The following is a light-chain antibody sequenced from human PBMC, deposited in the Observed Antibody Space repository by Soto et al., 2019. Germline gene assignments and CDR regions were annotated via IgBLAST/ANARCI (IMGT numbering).Light chain of an antibody. V-gene: IGKV3-15*01. J-gene: IGKJ3*01. CDR2: GAS. CDR3: QQYNNWPFT. Sequence: EIGLTQSPATRSLSPGERATLSCRASQSVSSYLAWYQQKPGQAPRLLIYGASTRATGIPASFIGDGSGTEFTLTASSLQPEDFAVYYCQQYNNWPFTFGPGTKVDIK. CDR1: QSVSSY.